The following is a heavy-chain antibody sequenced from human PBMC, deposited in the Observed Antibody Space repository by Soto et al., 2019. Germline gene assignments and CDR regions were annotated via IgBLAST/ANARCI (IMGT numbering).Heavy chain of an antibody. CDR3: ARGSPRNTDFDY. CDR1: GVPFSSYG. D-gene: IGHD1-1*01. J-gene: IGHJ4*02. V-gene: IGHV3-33*01. CDR2: IWYDGSNK. Sequence: GGSQRLSCASSGVPFSSYGMHWVRQAPGKGLEWVAVIWYDGSNKYYADSVKGRFTISRDNSKNTLYLQMNSLRAEDTAVYYCARGSPRNTDFDYWGQGTLVTVSS.